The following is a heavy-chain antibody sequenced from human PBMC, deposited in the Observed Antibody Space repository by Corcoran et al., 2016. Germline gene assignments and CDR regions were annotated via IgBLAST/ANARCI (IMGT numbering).Heavy chain of an antibody. V-gene: IGHV3-15*07. D-gene: IGHD5-18*01. J-gene: IGHJ4*02. CDR2: IKSKTDGGTT. CDR1: GFTFSNAW. Sequence: EVQLVESGGGLVKPGGSLRLSCAASGFTFSNAWMNWVRQAPGKGLEWVGRIKSKTDGGTTDYAAPVKGRFTISSDDSKNTLFLQMNSLKTEDTAVYYCTTEDTAMVSFDYWGQGTLVTVSS. CDR3: TTEDTAMVSFDY.